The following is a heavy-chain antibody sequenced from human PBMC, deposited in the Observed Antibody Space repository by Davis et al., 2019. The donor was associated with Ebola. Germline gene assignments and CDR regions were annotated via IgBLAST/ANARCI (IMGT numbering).Heavy chain of an antibody. CDR2: ISYDGSNK. D-gene: IGHD3-10*01. V-gene: IGHV3-30*04. J-gene: IGHJ4*02. CDR3: ARGREALWFGELLYY. Sequence: GGSLRLSCAASGFTFSSYAMHWVRQAPGKGLEWVAVISYDGSNKYYADSVKGRFTISRDNSKNTLYLQMSSLRAEDTAVYYCARGREALWFGELLYYWGQGTLVTVSS. CDR1: GFTFSSYA.